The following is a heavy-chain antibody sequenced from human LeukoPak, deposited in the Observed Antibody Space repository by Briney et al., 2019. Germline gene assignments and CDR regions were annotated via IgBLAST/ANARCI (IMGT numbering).Heavy chain of an antibody. Sequence: ASVKVSCTASGYTFTSYGMGWVRQAPGQGLEWMGWISGYNGNTNYAQKLQDRVTMTTDTSTSTAYMELRSLRSDDTAVYYCARDNAVTTYNYYYYYMDVWGKGTTVTVSS. V-gene: IGHV1-18*01. J-gene: IGHJ6*03. D-gene: IGHD4-11*01. CDR3: ARDNAVTTYNYYYYYMDV. CDR1: GYTFTSYG. CDR2: ISGYNGNT.